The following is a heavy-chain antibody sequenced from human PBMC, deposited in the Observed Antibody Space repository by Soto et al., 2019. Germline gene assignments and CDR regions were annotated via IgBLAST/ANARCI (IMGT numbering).Heavy chain of an antibody. J-gene: IGHJ6*02. CDR2: IYYSGST. D-gene: IGHD3-10*01. Sequence: SETLSLTCTVSGGSISSGGYYWSWIRQHPGKGLEWIGYIYYSGSTYYNPSLKSRVTISVDTSKNQFSLKLSSVTAADTAGYCCAGGLGGSGSYGMEVWGQGTTVTVSS. CDR3: AGGLGGSGSYGMEV. CDR1: GGSISSGGYY. V-gene: IGHV4-31*03.